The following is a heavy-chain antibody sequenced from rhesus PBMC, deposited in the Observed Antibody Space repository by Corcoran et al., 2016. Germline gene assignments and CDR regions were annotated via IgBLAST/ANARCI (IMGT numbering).Heavy chain of an antibody. CDR3: ARASLSWFPYDY. CDR2: INGSSGST. V-gene: IGHV4-65*01. J-gene: IGHJ4*01. Sequence: QVQLQESGPGLVKPSETLSLTCAVSGGSISSSNWWSWIRQPPGKGLAWIGYINGSSGSTYYNPSLKSRVTISTDTSKNQFSLKLSSVTAADTAVYYCARASLSWFPYDYWGQGVLVTVSS. CDR1: GGSISSSNW. D-gene: IGHD6-13*01.